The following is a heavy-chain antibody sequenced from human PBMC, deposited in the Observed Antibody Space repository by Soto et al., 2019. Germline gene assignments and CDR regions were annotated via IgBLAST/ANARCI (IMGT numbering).Heavy chain of an antibody. CDR2: ISSSSSYI. V-gene: IGHV3-21*04. Sequence: GGSLRLSCAVSGFTFSDFGMHWVRQAPGKGLEWVSSISSSSSYIYYADSVKGRFTISRDNAKNSLYLQMNSLRAEDTAVYYCARDADLAAAGMDIDYWGQGTLVTVSS. D-gene: IGHD6-13*01. J-gene: IGHJ4*02. CDR3: ARDADLAAAGMDIDY. CDR1: GFTFSDFG.